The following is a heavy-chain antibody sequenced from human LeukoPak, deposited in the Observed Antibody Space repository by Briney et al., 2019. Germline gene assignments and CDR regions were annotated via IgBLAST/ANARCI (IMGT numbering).Heavy chain of an antibody. Sequence: PGGSLRLSCAASGFTVSSNYMSWVRQAPGKGLEWVSSFYRGISTYYADSVKGRFTTSRDHSKNTVYLQMDSLRPEDTAVYYCARYYDSSGYTQGALDIWGQGTMVTVS. CDR2: FYRGIST. J-gene: IGHJ3*02. CDR1: GFTVSSNY. CDR3: ARYYDSSGYTQGALDI. D-gene: IGHD3-22*01. V-gene: IGHV3-66*02.